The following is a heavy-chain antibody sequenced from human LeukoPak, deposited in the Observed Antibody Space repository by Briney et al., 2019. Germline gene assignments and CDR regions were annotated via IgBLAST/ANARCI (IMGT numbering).Heavy chain of an antibody. Sequence: SETLSLTCTVPGGSISSNNCYRGWIRQPPGKGLEWIGTISYNGRTWYNPSPKSRVTMSVDTSKNQFSLKLSSVTAADTAMYYCAGSGRGGLKSGVDYWGQGTLVTVSS. V-gene: IGHV4-39*01. J-gene: IGHJ4*02. CDR3: AGSGRGGLKSGVDY. CDR2: ISYNGRT. CDR1: GGSISSNNCY. D-gene: IGHD6-25*01.